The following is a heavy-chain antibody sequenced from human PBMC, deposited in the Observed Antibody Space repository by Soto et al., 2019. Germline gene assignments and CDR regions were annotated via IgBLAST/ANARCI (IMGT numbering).Heavy chain of an antibody. CDR1: GGSISSYY. V-gene: IGHV4-59*01. CDR3: ARNGIGAAGTAYYYYGMDV. CDR2: IYYSGST. Sequence: SETLSLTCTVSGGSISSYYWSWIRQPPGKGLEWIGYIYYSGSTNYNPSLKSRVTISVDTSKNQFSLKLSSVTAADTAVYYCARNGIGAAGTAYYYYGMDVWGQGSTVAVYS. D-gene: IGHD6-13*01. J-gene: IGHJ6*02.